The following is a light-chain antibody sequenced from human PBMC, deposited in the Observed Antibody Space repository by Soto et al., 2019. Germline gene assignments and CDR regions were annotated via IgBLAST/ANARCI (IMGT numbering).Light chain of an antibody. CDR2: AEI. V-gene: IGKV1-39*01. CDR1: QNILTY. J-gene: IGKJ2*01. Sequence: DIQMTQSPSSLSASVGDRVTITCRASQNILTYLNWYQQRPGKAPKFVIYAEISVLDWVPSRFSASESGTEFNLTINKLQPEDSAIYYCQQSYSACLTFREGTNLEIK. CDR3: QQSYSACLT.